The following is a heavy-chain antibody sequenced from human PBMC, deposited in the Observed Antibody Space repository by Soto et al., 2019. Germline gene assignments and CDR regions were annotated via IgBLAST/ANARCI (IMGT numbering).Heavy chain of an antibody. Sequence: EVQLVESGGGLVQPGESLRLSCAASGFTFDYYWMHWVRQAPGKGLVWVSRVHSDGTTTTYADSVKGRFTISRDNAMNTVSLQMSSLRAEDTAIYYCARGDRGGFDLWGHGTVVTVSS. CDR1: GFTFDYYW. D-gene: IGHD3-10*01. J-gene: IGHJ3*01. V-gene: IGHV3-74*01. CDR3: ARGDRGGFDL. CDR2: VHSDGTTT.